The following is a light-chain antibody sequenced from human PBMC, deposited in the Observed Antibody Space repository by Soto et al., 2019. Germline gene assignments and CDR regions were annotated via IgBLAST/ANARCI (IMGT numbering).Light chain of an antibody. CDR1: QDISNY. CDR3: QNYNNAPIT. Sequence: DIQMTQSPSSLSVSVGDRVTITCRASQDISNYLAWYQQKPGKAPELLIYAAFTLQSGVPSRFSGSGSGTDFTLTISGLQPEDVATYYCQNYNNAPITFAQGTRLEI. J-gene: IGKJ5*01. V-gene: IGKV1-27*01. CDR2: AAF.